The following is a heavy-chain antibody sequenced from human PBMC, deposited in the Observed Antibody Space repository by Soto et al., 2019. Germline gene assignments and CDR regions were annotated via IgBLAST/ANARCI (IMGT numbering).Heavy chain of an antibody. J-gene: IGHJ4*02. CDR1: GYTFTTYY. Sequence: ASVKVSCKASGYTFTTYYMHWVRQAPGQGLEWLGIINPNGGSTTYAQKFQGRVTMTRDTSTSTVYLGLSSLRSEDTAVFYCARAGYCSGGTCFHGNCDYWGQGTLVTVSS. D-gene: IGHD2-15*01. V-gene: IGHV1-46*01. CDR2: INPNGGST. CDR3: ARAGYCSGGTCFHGNCDY.